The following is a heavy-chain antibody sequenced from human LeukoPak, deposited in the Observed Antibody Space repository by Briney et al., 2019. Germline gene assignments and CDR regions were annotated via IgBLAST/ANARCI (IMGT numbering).Heavy chain of an antibody. J-gene: IGHJ6*02. Sequence: GGSLRLSCPASGFTFSGYSMSWVRQAPGKGLEWVSSISSSSDYIYYADSVKGRFTISRDNARNSLYLQMNSLRAEDTAVYYCARSRSVSNYKGMDVWGQGTTVTVSS. V-gene: IGHV3-21*01. D-gene: IGHD5/OR15-5a*01. CDR3: ARSRSVSNYKGMDV. CDR1: GFTFSGYS. CDR2: ISSSSDYI.